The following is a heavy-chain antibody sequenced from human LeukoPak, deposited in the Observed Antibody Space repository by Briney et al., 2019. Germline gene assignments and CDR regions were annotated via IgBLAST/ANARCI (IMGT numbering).Heavy chain of an antibody. CDR2: IYISGTT. CDR3: ARDEAGSGYIDY. Sequence: SETLSLTCTVSGGSISSYYWSWIRQPPGKGLEWIRRIYISGTTNYNSSLKSRITMSLDTSKNQLSLKLSSVTAADTAVYYCARDEAGSGYIDYWGQGTLVTVSS. D-gene: IGHD3-22*01. J-gene: IGHJ4*01. CDR1: GGSISSYY. V-gene: IGHV4-4*07.